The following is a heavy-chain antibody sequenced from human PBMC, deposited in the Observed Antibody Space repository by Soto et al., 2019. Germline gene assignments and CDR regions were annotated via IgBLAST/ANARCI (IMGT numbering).Heavy chain of an antibody. V-gene: IGHV4-31*02. CDR1: GCSMSRGNYY. J-gene: IGHJ6*02. CDR2: IYYSGRT. CDR3: ARDGHGASYYYYAMDV. D-gene: IGHD3-10*01. Sequence: TLSLTCTVSGCSMSRGNYYVKCIRQHPWKGLEWIGYIYYSGRTHYNPSLERRVTISVDTSKNQFSLNLSSVTAADTAVYYCARDGHGASYYYYAMDVWGQGTTVTVSS.